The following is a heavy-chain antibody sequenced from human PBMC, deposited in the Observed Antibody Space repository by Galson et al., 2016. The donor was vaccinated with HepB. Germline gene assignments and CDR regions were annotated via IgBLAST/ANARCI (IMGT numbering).Heavy chain of an antibody. CDR1: GFTVSNNY. CDR3: TRGGGAAAAA. J-gene: IGHJ5*02. CDR2: IYSSGNT. V-gene: IGHV3-53*01. Sequence: SLRLSCAASGFTVSNNYMRWVRQAPGKALEWVSLIYSSGNTHYADALKGRFTISRDSSKNTVYLQMKSLRVDDTAVYYCTRGGGAAAAAWGQGTLVTVSS. D-gene: IGHD6-13*01.